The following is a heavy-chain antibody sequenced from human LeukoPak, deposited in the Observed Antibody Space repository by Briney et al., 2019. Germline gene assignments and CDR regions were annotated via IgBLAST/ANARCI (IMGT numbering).Heavy chain of an antibody. D-gene: IGHD2-15*01. CDR3: ARVKRDCSGGTCYSYDY. CDR1: GFTFSSYA. CDR2: ISYDGSNK. V-gene: IGHV3-30-3*01. Sequence: RTGGSLRLSCAASGFTFSSYAMHWVRQAPGKGLEWVAVISYDGSNKYYADSVKGRFTISRDNSKTTLYLQMNSLRAEDTAVYYCARVKRDCSGGTCYSYDYWGQGTLVTVSS. J-gene: IGHJ4*02.